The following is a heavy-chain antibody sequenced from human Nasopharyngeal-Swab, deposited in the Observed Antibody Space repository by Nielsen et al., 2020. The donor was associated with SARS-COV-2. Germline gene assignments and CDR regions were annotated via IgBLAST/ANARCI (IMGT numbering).Heavy chain of an antibody. CDR3: ARVDIAAAGTWLFDY. J-gene: IGHJ4*02. Sequence: GGSLRLSCAASGFTFDDYAMHWVRQAPGKGLEWVSGISWNSGSIGYADSVKGRFTISRDNAKNSLYLQMNSLRAEDTAVYYCARVDIAAAGTWLFDYWGQGTLVTVSS. CDR1: GFTFDDYA. D-gene: IGHD6-13*01. CDR2: ISWNSGSI. V-gene: IGHV3-9*01.